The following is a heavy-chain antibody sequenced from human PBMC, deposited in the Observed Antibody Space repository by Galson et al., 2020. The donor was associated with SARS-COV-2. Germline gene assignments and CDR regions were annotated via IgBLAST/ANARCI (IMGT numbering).Heavy chain of an antibody. CDR2: FYPCDSDT. D-gene: IGHD3-16*01. V-gene: IGHV5-51*01. CDR1: GFTFINYW. CDR3: ARQGIADTLGDAY. J-gene: IGHJ4*02. Sequence: GESLKISCEGSGFTFINYWIAWVRQTPGQGLEWMGMFYPCDSDTKYSPSFQGQVTIPVDESDNTAYLQWTSLKASDSAKYYCARQGIADTLGDAYWGQGTVVTVSS.